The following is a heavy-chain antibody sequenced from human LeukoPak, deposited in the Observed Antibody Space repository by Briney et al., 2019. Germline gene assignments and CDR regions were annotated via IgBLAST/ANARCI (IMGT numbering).Heavy chain of an antibody. V-gene: IGHV3-21*01. D-gene: IGHD3-3*01. J-gene: IGHJ4*02. CDR1: GFTFSSYS. Sequence: TGGSLRLSCAASGFTFSSYSMNWVRQAPGKGLEWVSSISSSSSYIYYADSVRGRFTISRDNAKNSLYLQMNSLRAEDTAVYYCARDILSGSQNYWGQGTLVTVSS. CDR2: ISSSSSYI. CDR3: ARDILSGSQNY.